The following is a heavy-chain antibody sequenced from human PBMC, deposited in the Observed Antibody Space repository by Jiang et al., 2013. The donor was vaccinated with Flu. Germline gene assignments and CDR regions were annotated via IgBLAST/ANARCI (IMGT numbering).Heavy chain of an antibody. CDR1: GGSISSYY. Sequence: GSGLVKPSETLSLTCTVSGGSISSYYWSWIRQPPGKGLEWIGYIYYSGSTNYNPSLKSRVTISVDTSKNQFSLKLSSVTAADTAVYYCARVLSSWELLPSWYFDLWGRGTLVTVSS. J-gene: IGHJ2*01. CDR3: ARVLSSWELLPSWYFDL. V-gene: IGHV4-59*08. CDR2: IYYSGST. D-gene: IGHD1-26*01.